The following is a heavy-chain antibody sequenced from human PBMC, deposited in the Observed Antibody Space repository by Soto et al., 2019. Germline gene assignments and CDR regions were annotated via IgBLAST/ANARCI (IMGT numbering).Heavy chain of an antibody. CDR2: ISYDGSNK. D-gene: IGHD3-22*01. CDR1: GFTFSSYG. J-gene: IGHJ6*02. Sequence: QVQPVESGGGVVQPGRSLRLSCAASGFTFSSYGMHWVRQAPGKGLEWVAVISYDGSNKYYADSVKGRFTISRDNSKNTLYLQMNSLRAEDTAVYYCAKARTYYYDSSGYEAPWYYYGMDVWGQGTTVTVSS. V-gene: IGHV3-30*18. CDR3: AKARTYYYDSSGYEAPWYYYGMDV.